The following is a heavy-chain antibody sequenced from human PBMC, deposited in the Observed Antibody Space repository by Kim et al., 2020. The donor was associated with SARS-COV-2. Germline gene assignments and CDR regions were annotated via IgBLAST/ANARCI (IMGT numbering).Heavy chain of an antibody. Sequence: SETLSLTCTVSGGSISSSSYYWGWIRQPPGKGLEWIGSIYYSGSTYYNPSLKSRVTISVDTSKNQFSLKLSSVTAADTAVYYCVSDIVPAAMVWYYYYGMDVWGQGTTVTVSS. CDR2: IYYSGST. CDR3: VSDIVPAAMVWYYYYGMDV. D-gene: IGHD2-2*01. CDR1: GGSISSSSYY. V-gene: IGHV4-39*01. J-gene: IGHJ6*02.